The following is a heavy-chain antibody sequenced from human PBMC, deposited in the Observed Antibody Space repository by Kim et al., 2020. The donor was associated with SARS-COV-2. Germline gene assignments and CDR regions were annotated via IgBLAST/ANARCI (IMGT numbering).Heavy chain of an antibody. CDR3: ARVAWEQLVLNWFDP. CDR1: GFTFSSYS. CDR2: ISSSSSYI. V-gene: IGHV3-21*01. Sequence: GGSLRLSCAASGFTFSSYSMNWVRQAPGKGLEWVSSISSSSSYIYYADSVKGRFTISRDNAKNSLYLQMNSLRAEDTAVYYCARVAWEQLVLNWFDPWGQGTLVTVSS. D-gene: IGHD6-13*01. J-gene: IGHJ5*02.